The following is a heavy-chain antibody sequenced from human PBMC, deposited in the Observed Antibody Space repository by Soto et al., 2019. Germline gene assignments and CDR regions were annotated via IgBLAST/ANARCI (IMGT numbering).Heavy chain of an antibody. J-gene: IGHJ6*02. CDR2: IIPIFGTA. V-gene: IGHV1-69*13. Sequence: SVKVSCKASGGTFSSYAISWVRQAPGQGLEWMGGIIPIFGTANYAQKFQGRVTITADESTSTAYMELSSLRSEDTAVYYCASHGYGDYYYYGMDVWGQGTTGTVSS. CDR1: GGTFSSYA. CDR3: ASHGYGDYYYYGMDV. D-gene: IGHD4-17*01.